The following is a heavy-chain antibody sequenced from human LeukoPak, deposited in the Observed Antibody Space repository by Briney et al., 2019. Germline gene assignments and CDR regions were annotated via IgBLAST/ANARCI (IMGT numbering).Heavy chain of an antibody. CDR2: IYYSGST. Sequence: SETLSLTCTVSGGSISSYYWSWIRQPPGKGLEWIGYIYYSGSTNYNPSLKSRVTISVDTSKNQFSLKLSSVTAADTAVYYCASLITGYCSGGSCYGFDYWGQGTLVTVSS. J-gene: IGHJ4*02. D-gene: IGHD2-15*01. CDR3: ASLITGYCSGGSCYGFDY. CDR1: GGSISSYY. V-gene: IGHV4-59*01.